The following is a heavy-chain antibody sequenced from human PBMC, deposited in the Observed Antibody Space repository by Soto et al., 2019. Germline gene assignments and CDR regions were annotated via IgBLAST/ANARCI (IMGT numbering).Heavy chain of an antibody. CDR1: GASISSYH. D-gene: IGHD3-16*01. CDR2: IYYSGSA. V-gene: IGHV4-59*01. J-gene: IGHJ6*03. CDR3: AAAVPAEYVFPYYYMDV. Sequence: QVQLQESGPGLVKPSETLSLTCTVSGASISSYHWSWIRQTPGKGLEWIGYIYYSGSANYNPSLKSLVTLSVDTSKNQVSLKLSAVTAADTGVYYCAAAVPAEYVFPYYYMDVWGKGTTVTVSS.